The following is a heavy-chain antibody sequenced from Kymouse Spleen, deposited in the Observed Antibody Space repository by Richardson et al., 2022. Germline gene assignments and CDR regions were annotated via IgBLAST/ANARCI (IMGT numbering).Heavy chain of an antibody. V-gene: IGHV3-30*18. CDR3: AKITMVRGVMRFYYYYGMDV. D-gene: IGHD3-10*01. Sequence: QVQLVESGGGVVQPGRSLRLSCAASGFTFSSYGMHWVRQAPGKGLEWVAVISYDGSNKYYADSVKGRFTISRDNSKNTLYLQMNSLRAEDTAVYYCAKITMVRGVMRFYYYYGMDVWGQGTTVTVSS. CDR1: GFTFSSYG. CDR2: ISYDGSNK. J-gene: IGHJ6*02.